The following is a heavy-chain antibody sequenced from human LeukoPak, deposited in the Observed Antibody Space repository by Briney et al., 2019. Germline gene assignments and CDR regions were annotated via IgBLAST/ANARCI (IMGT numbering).Heavy chain of an antibody. V-gene: IGHV1-24*01. J-gene: IGHJ5*02. CDR3: AKDWHILTGRNCFDP. CDR1: RYTLTELS. CDR2: YDPEDGET. Sequence: ASVKVSCKVSRYTLTELSMYWVRQAPGKGLEWMGGYDPEDGETIYAQKFQGRVTMSTDTSTSTAYMELRSLRFDDTAIYYCAKDWHILTGRNCFDPWGQGTLVTVSS. D-gene: IGHD3-9*01.